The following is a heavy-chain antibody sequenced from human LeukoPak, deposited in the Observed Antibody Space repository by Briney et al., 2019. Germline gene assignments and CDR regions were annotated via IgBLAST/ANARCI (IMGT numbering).Heavy chain of an antibody. J-gene: IGHJ5*02. D-gene: IGHD2-21*02. CDR3: ARDSSAVVTARYNWFDP. CDR2: IIPILGIA. CDR1: GGTFSSYA. Sequence: SVKVSCKASGGTFSSYAISWVRQVPGQGLEWMGRIIPILGIANYAQKFQGRVTITADKSTSTAYMELSSLRSEDTAVYYCARDSSAVVTARYNWFDPWGQGTLVTVSS. V-gene: IGHV1-69*04.